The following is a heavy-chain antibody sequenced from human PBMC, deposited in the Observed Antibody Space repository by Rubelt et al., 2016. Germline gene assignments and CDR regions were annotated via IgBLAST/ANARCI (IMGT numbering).Heavy chain of an antibody. CDR3: ARVRFYDVWHGVYSGHFLH. CDR1: GYTFVNYG. J-gene: IGHJ1*01. V-gene: IGHV1-18*01. D-gene: IGHD3-3*01. CDR2: ISTYNGDT. Sequence: QLVQSGAEVKNPGASVKVSCKASGYTFVNYGISWVRQAPGQGLEWMGWISTYNGDTKYAQKFQGRVAMTADASTSTAYMELRSLRSDDTAMYYCARVRFYDVWHGVYSGHFLHWGQGTLVTVSS.